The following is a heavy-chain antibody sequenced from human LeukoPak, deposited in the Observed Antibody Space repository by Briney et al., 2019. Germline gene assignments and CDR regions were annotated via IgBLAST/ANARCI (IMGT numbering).Heavy chain of an antibody. Sequence: SGGSLRLSCAASGFTFSSYSMNWVRQAPGKGLEWVSSISSSSSYIYYADSVKGRFTISRDNAKNSLYLQMNSLRAEDTAVYYCATDLWYKWFDPWGQGTLVTVSS. CDR2: ISSSSSYI. V-gene: IGHV3-21*01. CDR1: GFTFSSYS. D-gene: IGHD2-21*01. CDR3: ATDLWYKWFDP. J-gene: IGHJ5*02.